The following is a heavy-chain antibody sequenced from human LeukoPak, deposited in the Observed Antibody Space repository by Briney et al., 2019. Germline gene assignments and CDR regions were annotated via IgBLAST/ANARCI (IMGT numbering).Heavy chain of an antibody. D-gene: IGHD2-15*01. J-gene: IGHJ4*02. CDR1: GGSFSGYY. Sequence: SETLSLTCAVSGGSFSGYYWSWIRQPPGKGLEWIGEINHSGSTNYNPSLKSRVTISVDTSKNQFSLKLSSVTAADTAVYYCARGPLYCSGGSCYVTRSFDYWGQGTLVTVSS. V-gene: IGHV4-34*01. CDR2: INHSGST. CDR3: ARGPLYCSGGSCYVTRSFDY.